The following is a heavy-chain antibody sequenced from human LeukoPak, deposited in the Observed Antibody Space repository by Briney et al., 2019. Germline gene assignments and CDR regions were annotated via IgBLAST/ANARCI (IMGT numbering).Heavy chain of an antibody. CDR2: IIPIFGIA. CDR3: ARDGWSPNYYYYYGMDV. V-gene: IGHV1-69*04. CDR1: GGTFSSYA. D-gene: IGHD6-19*01. J-gene: IGHJ6*02. Sequence: ASVKVSCKASGGTFSSYAISWVRQAPGQGLEWMGRIIPIFGIANYAQKFQGRVTITADKSTSTAYMELSSLRSEDTAVYYCARDGWSPNYYYYYGMDVWGQGTTVTVSS.